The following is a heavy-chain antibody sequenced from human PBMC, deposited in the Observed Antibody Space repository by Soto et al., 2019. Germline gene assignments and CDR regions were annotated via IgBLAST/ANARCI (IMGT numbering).Heavy chain of an antibody. Sequence: SETLSLTCTVSGGSISSYYWSWIRQPPGKGLEWIGYIYYSGSTNYNPSLKSRVTISVDTSKSQFSLKLSSVTAADTAVYYCARSMRYSGESNYSPFDXWGQGTLVTVSS. CDR3: ARSMRYSGESNYSPFDX. V-gene: IGHV4-59*01. CDR2: IYYSGST. D-gene: IGHD3-10*01. CDR1: GGSISSYY. J-gene: IGHJ4*02.